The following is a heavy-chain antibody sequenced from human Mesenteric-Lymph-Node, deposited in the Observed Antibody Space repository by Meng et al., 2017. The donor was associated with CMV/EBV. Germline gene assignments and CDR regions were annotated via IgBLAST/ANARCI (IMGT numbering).Heavy chain of an antibody. CDR3: AKENYRAYYYYGMDV. D-gene: IGHD1-7*01. CDR2: ISWDGGIT. J-gene: IGHJ6*02. Sequence: GGSLRLSCAASGFTFVDHAIHWVRQAPGKGLEWVSLISWDGGITYDADSVKGRFTISRDNSKNSLYLQMNSLRAEDTDLYYCAKENYRAYYYYGMDVWGQGTTVTVSS. CDR1: GFTFVDHA. V-gene: IGHV3-43D*03.